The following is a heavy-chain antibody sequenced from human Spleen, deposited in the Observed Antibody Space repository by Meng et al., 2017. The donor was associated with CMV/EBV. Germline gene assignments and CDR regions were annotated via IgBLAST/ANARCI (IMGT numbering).Heavy chain of an antibody. J-gene: IGHJ4*02. CDR1: GYTFTGYY. CDR2: INPNSDDT. V-gene: IGHV1-2*02. Sequence: ASVKVSCKASGYTFTGYYIHWVRQAPGQGLEWMGWINPNSDDTNYTPKFQGRVTMTRDTSINTGYMELTRLTSDDTAVYYCARDNNWGPDYWGQGTLVTVSS. CDR3: ARDNNWGPDY. D-gene: IGHD7-27*01.